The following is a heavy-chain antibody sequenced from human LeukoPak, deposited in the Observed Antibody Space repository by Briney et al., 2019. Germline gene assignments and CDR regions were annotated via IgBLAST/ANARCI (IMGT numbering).Heavy chain of an antibody. D-gene: IGHD3-3*01. Sequence: GSLRLSCAASGFTYTSYAMSWIRQPPGKGLEWIGYIYYSGSTNYNPPLKSRVTISVDTSKNQFSLKLSSVTAADTAVYYCARQKVARFHAFDIWGQGTMVTVSS. CDR2: IYYSGST. V-gene: IGHV4-59*08. CDR1: GFTYTSYA. J-gene: IGHJ3*02. CDR3: ARQKVARFHAFDI.